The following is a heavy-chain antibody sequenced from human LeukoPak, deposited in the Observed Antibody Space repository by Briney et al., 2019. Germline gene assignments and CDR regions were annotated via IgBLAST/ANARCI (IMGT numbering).Heavy chain of an antibody. D-gene: IGHD3-3*01. Sequence: SVKVSCKASGGTFSSCAISWVRQAPGQGLEWMGRIIPILGIANYAQKFQGRVTITADKSTSTAYMELSSLRSEDTAVYYCAKGVSITIFGVVPLGWFDPWGQGTLVTVSS. J-gene: IGHJ5*02. CDR2: IIPILGIA. CDR1: GGTFSSCA. CDR3: AKGVSITIFGVVPLGWFDP. V-gene: IGHV1-69*04.